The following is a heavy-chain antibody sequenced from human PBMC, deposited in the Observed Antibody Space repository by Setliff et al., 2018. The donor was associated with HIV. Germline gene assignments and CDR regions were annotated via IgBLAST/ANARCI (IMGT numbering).Heavy chain of an antibody. D-gene: IGHD6-13*01. CDR3: ARRRIAAVFDL. V-gene: IGHV4-39*07. J-gene: IGHJ4*02. Sequence: PSETLSLTCTVSGGSIISESHYWGWIRQPPGKGLEWVGNINYRGRTYYNPSLKSRVTMSVDTPKNQFSLSLNYVTVADTAVFFCARRRIAAVFDLWGQGVLVTVSS. CDR2: INYRGRT. CDR1: GGSIISESHY.